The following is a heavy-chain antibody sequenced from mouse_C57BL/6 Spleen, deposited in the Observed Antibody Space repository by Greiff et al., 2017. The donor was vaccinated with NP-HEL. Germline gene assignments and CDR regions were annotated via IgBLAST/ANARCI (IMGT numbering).Heavy chain of an antibody. CDR3: ARKQLLDY. V-gene: IGHV1-55*01. Sequence: VQLVESGAELVKPGASVKMSCKASGYTFTSYWITWVKQRPGQGLEWIGDIYPGSGSTNYNEKFKSKATLTVDTSSSTAYMQLSSLTSEDSAVYYCARKQLLDYWGQGTTLTVAS. D-gene: IGHD2-1*01. CDR2: IYPGSGST. CDR1: GYTFTSYW. J-gene: IGHJ2*01.